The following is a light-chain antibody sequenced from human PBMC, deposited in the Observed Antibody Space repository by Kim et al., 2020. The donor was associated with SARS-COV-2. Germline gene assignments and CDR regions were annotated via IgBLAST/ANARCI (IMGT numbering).Light chain of an antibody. V-gene: IGLV1-40*01. Sequence: QRVTIPCTGSSSNIGAGYDVHWYQQLPGTAPKLLIYGNSNRPSGVPDRFSGSKSGTSASLAITGLQAEDEADYYCQSYDSSPSGVVFGGGTKLTVL. J-gene: IGLJ2*01. CDR1: SSNIGAGYD. CDR2: GNS. CDR3: QSYDSSPSGVV.